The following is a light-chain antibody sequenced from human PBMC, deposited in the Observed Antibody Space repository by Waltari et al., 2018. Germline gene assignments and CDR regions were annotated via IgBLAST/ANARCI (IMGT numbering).Light chain of an antibody. Sequence: EIVMTQSPATLSVSPGERATLSCRASQSVSSNLAWYQQKPGQAPRLLIYGASTRATGIPARLSGCGSGTEFTLTISSLQSEDFAVYYCQQYNNWPRTFGQGTKVEIK. J-gene: IGKJ1*01. CDR1: QSVSSN. CDR3: QQYNNWPRT. CDR2: GAS. V-gene: IGKV3-15*01.